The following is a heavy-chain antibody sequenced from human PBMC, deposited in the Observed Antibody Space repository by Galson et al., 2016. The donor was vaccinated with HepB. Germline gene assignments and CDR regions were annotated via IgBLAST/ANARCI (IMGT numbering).Heavy chain of an antibody. CDR2: ITIDGSTT. CDR3: ARDLWGVRRVDY. CDR1: GFTFSNYW. D-gene: IGHD7-27*01. Sequence: SLRLSCAASGFTFSNYWMHWVRQAPGKGLVWVSHITIDGSTTTYADSVKGRFTISRDNAKNTLYLQMNSLRAEDTAVYYCARDLWGVRRVDYWGQGTLGTVAS. V-gene: IGHV3-74*01. J-gene: IGHJ4*02.